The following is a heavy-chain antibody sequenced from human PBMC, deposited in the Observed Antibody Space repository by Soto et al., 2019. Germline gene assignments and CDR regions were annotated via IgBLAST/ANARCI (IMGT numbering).Heavy chain of an antibody. V-gene: IGHV1-8*01. CDR1: GYTFTSYD. CDR2: MNPNSGNT. D-gene: IGHD5-18*01. Sequence: ASVKVSCKASGYTFTSYDINWVRQATGQGLEWMGWMNPNSGNTGYAQKFQGRVTMTRNTSISTAYMELNSLRAEDTAVYYCAKDWDTAMFYYGMDVWGQGTTVTVSS. CDR3: AKDWDTAMFYYGMDV. J-gene: IGHJ6*02.